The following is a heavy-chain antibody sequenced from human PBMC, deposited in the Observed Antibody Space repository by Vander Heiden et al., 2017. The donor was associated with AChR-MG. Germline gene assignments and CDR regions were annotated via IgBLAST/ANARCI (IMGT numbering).Heavy chain of an antibody. V-gene: IGHV3-23*01. D-gene: IGHD3-3*01. CDR3: AANYDFWSGCQQGGCWFDP. Sequence: EVQLLESGGGLVQPGGSLRLSCAASGFTFSSYAMSWVRQAPGKGLEWVSAISGSGGSTYYADSVKGRFTISRDNSKNTLYLQMNSLRAEDTAVYYCAANYDFWSGCQQGGCWFDPWGQGTLVTVSS. CDR2: ISGSGGST. J-gene: IGHJ5*02. CDR1: GFTFSSYA.